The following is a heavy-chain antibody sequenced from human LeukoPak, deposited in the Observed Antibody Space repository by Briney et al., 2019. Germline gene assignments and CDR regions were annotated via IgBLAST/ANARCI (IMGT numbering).Heavy chain of an antibody. CDR3: VKSLGGSVYY. D-gene: IGHD1-26*01. CDR1: GFTFSNYA. Sequence: GGSLRLSCSASGFTFSNYAMHWVRQAPGRGLEYISGISTNGGSTYYADSVKGRFTISRDNSKNTLSLQMSSLRAEDTAEYYCVKSLGGSVYYWGQGTLVTVSS. V-gene: IGHV3-64D*06. J-gene: IGHJ4*02. CDR2: ISTNGGST.